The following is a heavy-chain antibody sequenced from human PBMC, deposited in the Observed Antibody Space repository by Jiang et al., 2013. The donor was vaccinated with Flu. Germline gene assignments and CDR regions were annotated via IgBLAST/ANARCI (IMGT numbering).Heavy chain of an antibody. CDR2: INTNTGNP. CDR3: ARSSLRHDYIWGSYRFLDQTPFDY. V-gene: IGHV7-4-1*02. Sequence: QSGSELKKPGASVKVSCKASGYTFTSYAMNWVRQAPGQGLEWMGWINTNTGNPTYAQGFTGRFVFSLDTSVSTAYLQISSLKAEGTAVYYCARSSLRHDYIWGSYRFLDQTPFDYWGQGTLVTVSS. D-gene: IGHD3-16*02. J-gene: IGHJ4*02. CDR1: GYTFTSYA.